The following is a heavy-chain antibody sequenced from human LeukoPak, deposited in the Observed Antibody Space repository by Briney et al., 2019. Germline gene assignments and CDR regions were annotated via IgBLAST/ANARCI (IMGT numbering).Heavy chain of an antibody. CDR1: GFTFSSYA. CDR3: TRESIYCGSSSCYSPYGLGV. CDR2: IGDTGGST. D-gene: IGHD2-2*02. Sequence: GGSLRLSCAASGFTFSSYAMSWVRYAPGKGLEWVSGIGDTGGSTYYADSAKGRFTISRDNPKNTLYLQMNSLRADDTAIYYCTRESIYCGSSSCYSPYGLGVWGQGTTVTVSS. V-gene: IGHV3-23*01. J-gene: IGHJ6*02.